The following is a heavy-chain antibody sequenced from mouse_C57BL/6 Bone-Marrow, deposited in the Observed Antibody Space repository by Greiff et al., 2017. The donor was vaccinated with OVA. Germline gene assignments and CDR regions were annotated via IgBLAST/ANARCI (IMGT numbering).Heavy chain of an antibody. CDR2: IYPRDGST. Sequence: VQLQQSGPELVKPGASVKLSCKASGYTFTSYDINWVKQRPGQGLEWIGWIYPRDGSTKYNEKFKGKATLTVDTSSSTAYMELHSLTSEDSAVYFCAITTGVNFYYYAMDYWGQGTSVTVSS. CDR1: GYTFTSYD. V-gene: IGHV1-85*01. D-gene: IGHD1-1*01. J-gene: IGHJ4*01. CDR3: AITTGVNFYYYAMDY.